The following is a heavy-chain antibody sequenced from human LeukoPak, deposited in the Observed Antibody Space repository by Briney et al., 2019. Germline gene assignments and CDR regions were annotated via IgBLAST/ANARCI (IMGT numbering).Heavy chain of an antibody. CDR2: IYADGTT. CDR3: ARDLEGYYDSSGYFFDY. D-gene: IGHD3-22*01. Sequence: GGSLRLSCAASGFTVSNDYMAWVRQDPGKGLEWVSLIYADGTTFYTDSVKGRFTISRDNSKNTLYLQMNSLRAEDTAVYYCARDLEGYYDSSGYFFDYWGQGTLVTVSS. V-gene: IGHV3-66*01. CDR1: GFTVSNDY. J-gene: IGHJ4*02.